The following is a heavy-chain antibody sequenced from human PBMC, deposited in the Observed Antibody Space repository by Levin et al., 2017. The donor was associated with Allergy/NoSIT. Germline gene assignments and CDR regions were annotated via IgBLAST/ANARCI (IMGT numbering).Heavy chain of an antibody. Sequence: GESLKISCRASGYTFTSYYIHWVRQAPGQGPEWMGIINPNLASSTYAQKFQGRVTMTRDTSTSTVYMELSSLRSEDTAVYYCARDLRRPGDKIWGSYRPTYAMDVWGQGTTVTVSS. V-gene: IGHV1-46*01. CDR3: ARDLRRPGDKIWGSYRPTYAMDV. D-gene: IGHD3-16*02. CDR1: GYTFTSYY. CDR2: INPNLASS. J-gene: IGHJ6*02.